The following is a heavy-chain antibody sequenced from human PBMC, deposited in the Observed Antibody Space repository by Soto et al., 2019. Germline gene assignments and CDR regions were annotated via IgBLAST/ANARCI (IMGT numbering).Heavy chain of an antibody. CDR1: GGTFNSYD. J-gene: IGHJ3*01. Sequence: QVQLVQSGAEVKKPGSSVKVSCKASGGTFNSYDIHWVRQAPGQGLEWMGRIIPSLGIPNYAQALQGRLTITANVATRTAYMELTNLKSGGTAIYYCARRTSGFDVWGQGTVVTVSS. D-gene: IGHD6-19*01. CDR3: ARRTSGFDV. V-gene: IGHV1-69*02. CDR2: IIPSLGIP.